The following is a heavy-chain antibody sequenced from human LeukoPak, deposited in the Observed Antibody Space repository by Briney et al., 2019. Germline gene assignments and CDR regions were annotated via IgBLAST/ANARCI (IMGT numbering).Heavy chain of an antibody. J-gene: IGHJ5*02. Sequence: PDGSLRLFSAASGFTLSTYVMNWVRQAPGKXLEGVAVISYDGSNKYYVDSVKGLFIISRHNSKNTLFPQLKRLRAEDPAVSYCAKRGRQQLVVCWFERWGEG. D-gene: IGHD6-13*01. CDR2: ISYDGSNK. CDR1: GFTLSTYV. V-gene: IGHV3-30*18. CDR3: AKRGRQQLVVCWFER.